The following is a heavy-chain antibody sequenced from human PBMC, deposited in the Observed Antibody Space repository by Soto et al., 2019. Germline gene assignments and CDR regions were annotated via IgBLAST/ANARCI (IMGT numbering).Heavy chain of an antibody. CDR1: GGSINTFY. D-gene: IGHD3-22*01. J-gene: IGHJ4*02. CDR2: TYYSGNT. CDR3: ARDPHYTDSSGYYVSSGNFDS. V-gene: IGHV4-59*06. Sequence: SETLSLTCTVSGGSINTFYWSWVRQPAGKGLEWIGYTYYSGNTYYNPSLKSRVTMSVDTSKNQFSLRLSSVTAADTAVYYCARDPHYTDSSGYYVSSGNFDSWGQGILVTVSS.